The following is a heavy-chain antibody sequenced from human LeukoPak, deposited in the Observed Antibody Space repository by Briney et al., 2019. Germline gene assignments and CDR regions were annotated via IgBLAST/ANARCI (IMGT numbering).Heavy chain of an antibody. Sequence: SETPSLHCIVSCVPLNSSNYYWGRVRPPPGEGVQWNGGIYYSGNTYYSPSLRSRVTISIDTSKNQFSLKLSSVTAADTAVYYCAKYGFSYCSGISCIPHWGQGTLVTVSS. CDR1: CVPLNSSNYY. CDR2: IYYSGNT. J-gene: IGHJ4*02. CDR3: AKYGFSYCSGISCIPH. D-gene: IGHD2-2*01. V-gene: IGHV4-39*07.